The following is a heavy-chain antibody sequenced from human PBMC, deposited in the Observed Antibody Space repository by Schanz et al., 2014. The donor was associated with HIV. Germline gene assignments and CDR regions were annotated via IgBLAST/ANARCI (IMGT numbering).Heavy chain of an antibody. Sequence: QVQLVQSGPEVKKPGASVRVSCETSGYTFSDYDINWVRQAPGQGLEWMGWVNPKSGNTGMADTFLGRLSLTRFTSTGTAYLELDSLRSEDTAIYYCARARAKIEGRPVGNWFDPWGQGTRVTVTS. CDR1: GYTFSDYD. V-gene: IGHV1-8*02. J-gene: IGHJ5*02. CDR3: ARARAKIEGRPVGNWFDP. CDR2: VNPKSGNT. D-gene: IGHD6-6*01.